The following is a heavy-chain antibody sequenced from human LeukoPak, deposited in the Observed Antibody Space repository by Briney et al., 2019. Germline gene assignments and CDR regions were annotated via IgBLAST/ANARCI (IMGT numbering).Heavy chain of an antibody. Sequence: KASETLSLTCAVYGGSFSGYYWSWIRQPPGKGLEWIGEINHSGSTNYNPSLKSRVTISVDTSKNQFSLKLSSVTAAGTAVYYCARGRAIFGVVIFPFDYWGQGTLVTVSS. V-gene: IGHV4-34*01. CDR3: ARGRAIFGVVIFPFDY. CDR2: INHSGST. J-gene: IGHJ4*02. CDR1: GGSFSGYY. D-gene: IGHD3-3*01.